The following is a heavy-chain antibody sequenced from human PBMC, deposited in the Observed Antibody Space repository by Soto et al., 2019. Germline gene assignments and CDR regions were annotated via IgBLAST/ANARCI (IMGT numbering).Heavy chain of an antibody. J-gene: IGHJ4*02. CDR2: LIPILGIA. CDR3: ARVAYGDLYYLAY. V-gene: IGHV1-69*02. Sequence: SVKVSCKASGGTFSSYTISWVRQAPGQGLEWMGRLIPILGIANYAQKFQGRVTITADKSTSIAYMELSSLRSEDTAVYYWARVAYGDLYYLAYWGQGTLVSVSS. D-gene: IGHD4-17*01. CDR1: GGTFSSYT.